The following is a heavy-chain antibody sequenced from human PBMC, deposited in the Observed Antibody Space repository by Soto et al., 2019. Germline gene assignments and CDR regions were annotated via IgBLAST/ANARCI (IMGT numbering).Heavy chain of an antibody. CDR1: GGSISSYY. J-gene: IGHJ4*02. V-gene: IGHV4-59*01. D-gene: IGHD5-18*01. CDR2: IYYSGST. Sequence: QVQLPESGPGLVKPSETLSLTCTVSGGSISSYYWSWIRQPPGKGLEWIGYIYYSGSTNYNPSLKSLVTKPVDPSKNHFYMKLSSVTAPDTAVYNCARHNGYSYGYTRDHWGQGSLLAVAS. CDR3: ARHNGYSYGYTRDH.